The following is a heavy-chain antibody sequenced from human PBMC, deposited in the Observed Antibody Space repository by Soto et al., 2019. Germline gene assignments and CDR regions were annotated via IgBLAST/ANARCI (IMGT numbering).Heavy chain of an antibody. Sequence: SETLSLTCTVSGGSISSYYWSWIRQPPGKGLEWIGYIYYSGSTNYNPSLKSRVTISVDTSKNQFSLKLSSVTAADTAVYYCARGIVVVPAAMRYFDYWGQGTLVTVSS. CDR1: GGSISSYY. V-gene: IGHV4-59*01. J-gene: IGHJ4*02. CDR2: IYYSGST. D-gene: IGHD2-2*01. CDR3: ARGIVVVPAAMRYFDY.